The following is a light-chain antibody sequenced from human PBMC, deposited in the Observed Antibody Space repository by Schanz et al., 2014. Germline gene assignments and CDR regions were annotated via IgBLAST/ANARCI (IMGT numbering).Light chain of an antibody. V-gene: IGLV1-40*01. CDR2: ANN. J-gene: IGLJ3*02. CDR3: QSYDSSLSGPWV. CDR1: SSNIGAGYD. Sequence: QSVLTQPPSVSGAPGQRVTISCTGSSSNIGAGYDVHWYQQLPGTAPKLLIYANNNRPSGVTDRFSGSKSGTSASLAITGLRAEDEAEYYCQSYDSSLSGPWVFGGGTKLTVL.